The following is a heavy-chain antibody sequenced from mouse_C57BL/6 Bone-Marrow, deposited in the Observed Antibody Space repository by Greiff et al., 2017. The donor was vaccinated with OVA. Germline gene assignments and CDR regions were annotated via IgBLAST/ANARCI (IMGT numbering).Heavy chain of an antibody. D-gene: IGHD1-1*01. CDR3: ARLYYGSSFDY. J-gene: IGHJ2*01. CDR2: IDPSDSYT. Sequence: QVQLKQSGAELVKPGASVKLSCKASGYTFTSYWMQWVKQRPGQGLEWIGEIDPSDSYTNYNQKFKGKATLTVDTSSSTAYMQLSSLTSEDSAVYYCARLYYGSSFDYWGQGTTLTVSS. V-gene: IGHV1-50*01. CDR1: GYTFTSYW.